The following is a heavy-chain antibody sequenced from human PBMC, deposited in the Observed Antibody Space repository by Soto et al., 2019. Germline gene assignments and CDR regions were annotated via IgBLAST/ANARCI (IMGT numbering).Heavy chain of an antibody. CDR3: ARAGWNDAFSA. Sequence: QVQLQESGPGLVKPSQTLSLTCTVSGGSISSGGYYWSWIRQHPGKGLEWIGYIYYSGSTYYNPSLKSGVTISVDPSKNHSSLKLSSLTAADTAVYYCARAGWNDAFSAWGAGTLVTVSS. CDR1: GGSISSGGYY. J-gene: IGHJ5*02. V-gene: IGHV4-31*03. CDR2: IYYSGST. D-gene: IGHD1-1*01.